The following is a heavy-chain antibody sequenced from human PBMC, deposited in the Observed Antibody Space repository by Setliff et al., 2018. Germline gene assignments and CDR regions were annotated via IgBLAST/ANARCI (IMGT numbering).Heavy chain of an antibody. V-gene: IGHV4-4*08. Sequence: SETLSLTCTVSGGAISNYYWSWIRQPPGKGLEWIGYIYSSGSTNYNPSLKSRVAISLDTSKSQFSLRLSSLTAADTAVYYCARFQYSSGGYGGSYQYRYMDVWGKGTTVTVSS. CDR2: IYSSGST. D-gene: IGHD6-19*01. CDR3: ARFQYSSGGYGGSYQYRYMDV. J-gene: IGHJ6*03. CDR1: GGAISNYY.